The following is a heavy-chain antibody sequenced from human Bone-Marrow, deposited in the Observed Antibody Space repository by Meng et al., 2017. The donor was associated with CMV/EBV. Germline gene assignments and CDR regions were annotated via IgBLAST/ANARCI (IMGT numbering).Heavy chain of an antibody. Sequence: SETLSLTCTVSGGSISSSSYYWGWIRQPPGKGLEWIGSIYYSGSTYYNPSLKSRVTISVDTSKNQFSLKLSSVTAADTAVYYCARDGMRGILPRAFYLLAQGTMVTFSS. CDR1: GGSISSSSYY. CDR3: ARDGMRGILPRAFYL. D-gene: IGHD1-1*01. CDR2: IYYSGST. V-gene: IGHV4-39*07. J-gene: IGHJ3*01.